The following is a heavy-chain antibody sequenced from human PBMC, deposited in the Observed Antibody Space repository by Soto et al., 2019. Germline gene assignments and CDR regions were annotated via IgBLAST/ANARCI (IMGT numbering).Heavy chain of an antibody. Sequence: QLQLHESGPGLVKPSETLSLTCTVSGASVSSSSYYWGWIRQPPGKGLEWIGSNYSGSTYYNPSRESRVTLSXXTXTXXFSLKLGSVTAADTAVYYCARLNAGTTYYYYGMDVWGQGTTITGSS. J-gene: IGHJ6*02. CDR2: NYSGST. D-gene: IGHD1-7*01. CDR3: ARLNAGTTYYYYGMDV. V-gene: IGHV4-39*01. CDR1: GASVSSSSYY.